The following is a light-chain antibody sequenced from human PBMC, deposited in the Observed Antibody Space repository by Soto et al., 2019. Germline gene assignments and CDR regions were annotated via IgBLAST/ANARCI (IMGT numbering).Light chain of an antibody. CDR2: GAS. CDR3: QQYNDWPPT. J-gene: IGKJ1*01. CDR1: QSISSN. Sequence: EVVMTQSPATLSVSPGERVTLSCRASQSISSNLAWYQLKAGQTPRLLVYGASTRATGFPGKFSGSGSGTEVTLTISDLQSEDFAVYFCQQYNDWPPTFGQGTKVDIK. V-gene: IGKV3-15*01.